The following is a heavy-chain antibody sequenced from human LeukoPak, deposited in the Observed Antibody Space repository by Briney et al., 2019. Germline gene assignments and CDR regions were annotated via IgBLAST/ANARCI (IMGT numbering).Heavy chain of an antibody. J-gene: IGHJ6*03. CDR3: ARATLGYWSGGSCYSYYYYYMDV. CDR1: GGSISSYY. CDR2: IYYSGST. V-gene: IGHV4-59*01. D-gene: IGHD2-15*01. Sequence: SETLSLTCTVSGGSISSYYWSWIRQPPGKGLEWIGYIYYSGSTNYNPSLKSRVTISVDTSKNQFSLKLSSVTAADTAVYYFARATLGYWSGGSCYSYYYYYMDVWGKGTTVTVSS.